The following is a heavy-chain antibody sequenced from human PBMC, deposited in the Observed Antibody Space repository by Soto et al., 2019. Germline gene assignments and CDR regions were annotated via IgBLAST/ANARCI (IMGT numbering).Heavy chain of an antibody. J-gene: IGHJ4*02. CDR1: GFTFSSYG. V-gene: IGHV3-33*01. CDR3: ARGGGEPHGWFHY. Sequence: QVQLVESGGGVVQPGRSLRLSCAASGFTFSSYGMHWVRQAPGKGLEWVAVIWYDGSNKYYADSVKGRFTISRDNSKNPLYLQMNSLRAEEKAVYYCARGGGEPHGWFHYWGQGPLVTASS. D-gene: IGHD3-16*01. CDR2: IWYDGSNK.